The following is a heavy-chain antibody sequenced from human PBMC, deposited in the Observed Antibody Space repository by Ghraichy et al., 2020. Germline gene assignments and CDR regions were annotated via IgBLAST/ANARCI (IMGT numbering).Heavy chain of an antibody. CDR3: ARDHGRDYFDSSDSFGGWFDP. CDR1: GFTFSGYY. J-gene: IGHJ5*02. Sequence: GGSLRLSCAASGFTFSGYYMSWIRQAPGKGLEWVSYIGSSSRYTNYADSVKGRFTISRDNAKNSLYLQMNSLRAEDTAVYYCARDHGRDYFDSSDSFGGWFDPWGQGTLVTVSS. CDR2: IGSSSRYT. V-gene: IGHV3-11*05. D-gene: IGHD3-22*01.